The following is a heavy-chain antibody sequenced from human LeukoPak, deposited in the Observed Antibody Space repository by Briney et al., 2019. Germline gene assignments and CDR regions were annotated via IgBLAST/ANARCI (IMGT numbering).Heavy chain of an antibody. CDR3: ARDLSGVTGYTYGRGIDY. D-gene: IGHD5-18*01. V-gene: IGHV3-7*01. CDR2: IKKDGSEK. Sequence: GGSLRLSCAASGFTFSNYAMSWVRHAPGKGLEWVANIKKDGSEKYYVDSVKGRFTISRDNAKNSLYLQMNSLRAEDTAVYCCARDLSGVTGYTYGRGIDYWGQGTLVTVSS. CDR1: GFTFSNYA. J-gene: IGHJ4*02.